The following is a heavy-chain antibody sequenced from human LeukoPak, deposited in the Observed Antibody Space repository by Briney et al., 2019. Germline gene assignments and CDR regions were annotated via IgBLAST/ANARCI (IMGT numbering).Heavy chain of an antibody. D-gene: IGHD3-9*01. V-gene: IGHV1-2*06. CDR1: GYTFTDYY. CDR3: ARDLGDILNGYTFLD. CDR2: SNPNGGGT. J-gene: IGHJ4*02. Sequence: SVKVSCKASGYTFTDYYMHWVRQAARQGLEGMGRSNPNGGGTNDAQKVQGRVTMTRDTSISTAYMELSRLRSDDTAVYYCARDLGDILNGYTFLDWGQGTLVTVSS.